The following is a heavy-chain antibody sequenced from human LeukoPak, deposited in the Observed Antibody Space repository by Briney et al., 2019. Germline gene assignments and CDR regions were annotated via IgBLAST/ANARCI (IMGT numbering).Heavy chain of an antibody. CDR1: GGSFSSYY. CDR3: ARAGSVDFDY. D-gene: IGHD3-10*01. CDR2: SNHSGST. J-gene: IGHJ4*02. V-gene: IGHV4-34*01. Sequence: SETLSLTCAAYGGSFSSYYWSWIRQPPGKGLEWIGESNHSGSTKYNPSLESRVTISVDTSKKQFSLKVNSVTAADTAIYYCARAGSVDFDYWGQGTLVTASS.